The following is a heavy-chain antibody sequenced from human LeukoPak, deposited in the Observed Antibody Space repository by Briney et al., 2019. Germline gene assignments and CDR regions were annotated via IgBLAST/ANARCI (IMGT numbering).Heavy chain of an antibody. CDR2: FGTRHTHI. J-gene: IGHJ4*02. Sequence: GGSLRLSCVGSGLNFNTYDLTWVRQAPGKGLEWVALFGTRHTHIFYADSVKGRFAISRDNSKDTLYLQMNSLRAEDTAIYYCAKFRADSSGWPFDYWGQGTLVTVSS. D-gene: IGHD6-19*01. V-gene: IGHV3-23*01. CDR3: AKFRADSSGWPFDY. CDR1: GLNFNTYD.